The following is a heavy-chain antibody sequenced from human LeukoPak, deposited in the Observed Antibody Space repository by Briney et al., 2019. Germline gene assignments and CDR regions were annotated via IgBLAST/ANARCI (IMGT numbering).Heavy chain of an antibody. CDR1: GVSISSYY. D-gene: IGHD6-13*01. Sequence: SETLSLTCTVSGVSISSYYWSWIRQPAGKGLEWIGRIYSTGSTNYNPSLKSRVAMSVDTSKNQFSLRLRSVTAADTAVYYCARQIASAGTAGFDFWGQGARVTVSS. J-gene: IGHJ4*02. CDR3: ARQIASAGTAGFDF. CDR2: IYSTGST. V-gene: IGHV4-4*07.